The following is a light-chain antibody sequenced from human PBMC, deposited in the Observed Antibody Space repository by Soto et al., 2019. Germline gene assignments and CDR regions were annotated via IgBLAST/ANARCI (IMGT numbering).Light chain of an antibody. CDR1: QNINTW. Sequence: DIQMTQSPSTLSASVGDIVTLTCRASQNINTWLAWYQQRPGKAPKLLIYKASTLKSGVPSRFSGSGSGTEFTLTISSLQPDDFATYYCQQCSSYYTFGQGTRLEIK. CDR2: KAS. CDR3: QQCSSYYT. J-gene: IGKJ5*01. V-gene: IGKV1-5*03.